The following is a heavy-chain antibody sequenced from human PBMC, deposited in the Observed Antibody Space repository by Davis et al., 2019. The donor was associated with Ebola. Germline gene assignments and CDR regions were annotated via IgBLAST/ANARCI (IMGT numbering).Heavy chain of an antibody. CDR3: ARGNGDYPNWFDP. Sequence: SETLSLTCAVYGGSFSGYYWSWIRQPPGKGLEWIGEINHSGSTNYNPSLKSRVTISADTSKNQLSLKLSSVTAADTAVYYCARGNGDYPNWFDPWGQGTLVTVSS. D-gene: IGHD4-17*01. CDR2: INHSGST. J-gene: IGHJ5*02. CDR1: GGSFSGYY. V-gene: IGHV4-34*01.